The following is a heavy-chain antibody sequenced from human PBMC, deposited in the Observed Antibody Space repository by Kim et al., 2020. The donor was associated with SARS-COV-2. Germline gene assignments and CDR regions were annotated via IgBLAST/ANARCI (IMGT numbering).Heavy chain of an antibody. V-gene: IGHV1-3*01. CDR3: ARDTRRYYGSGSYYYYGMDV. CDR1: GYTFTSYA. CDR2: INAGNGNT. Sequence: ASVKVSCKASGYTFTSYAMHWVRQAPGQRLEWMGWINAGNGNTKYSQKFQGRVTITRDTSASTAYMELSSLRSEDTAVYYCARDTRRYYGSGSYYYYGMDVWGQGTTVTVSS. J-gene: IGHJ6*02. D-gene: IGHD3-10*01.